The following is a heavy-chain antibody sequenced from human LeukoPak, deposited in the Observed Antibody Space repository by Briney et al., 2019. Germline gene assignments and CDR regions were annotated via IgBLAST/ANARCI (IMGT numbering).Heavy chain of an antibody. CDR3: ARRRRQYPNYFDY. CDR2: IYYSGST. Sequence: SETLSLTCIVSGGSISSGDYYWSWIRQPPGKGLEWIGYIYYSGSTYYNPSLKSRVTISVDTSKNQFSLKLSSVTAADTAVYYCARRRRQYPNYFDYWGQGTLVTVSS. J-gene: IGHJ4*02. CDR1: GGSISSGDYY. D-gene: IGHD2-2*01. V-gene: IGHV4-30-4*01.